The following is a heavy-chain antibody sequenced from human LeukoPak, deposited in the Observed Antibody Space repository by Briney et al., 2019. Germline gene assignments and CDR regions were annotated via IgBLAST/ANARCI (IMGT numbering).Heavy chain of an antibody. J-gene: IGHJ5*02. Sequence: ASVKVSCKASGYTFTSYGISWVRQAPGQGLEWMGWISAYNGNTNHAQKLQGRVTMTTDTSTSTAYMELRSLRSDDTAVYYCARVLWFGVPRNWFDPWGQGTLVTVSS. CDR3: ARVLWFGVPRNWFDP. CDR2: ISAYNGNT. D-gene: IGHD3-10*01. CDR1: GYTFTSYG. V-gene: IGHV1-18*01.